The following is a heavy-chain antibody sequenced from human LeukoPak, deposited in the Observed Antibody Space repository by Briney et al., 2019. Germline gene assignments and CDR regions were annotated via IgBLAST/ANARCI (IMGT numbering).Heavy chain of an antibody. J-gene: IGHJ6*02. CDR2: IYIGGSI. Sequence: GGSLRLSCAASEFTVSSNHMSWVRQAPGKGLEWVSVIYIGGSIYYAASVKGRVTVSRDNSKNTLYLQMNGLRVEDTAVYYCAKADTIPRHPEYFYYALDVWGQGTTVTVSS. V-gene: IGHV3-66*01. D-gene: IGHD3-10*01. CDR1: EFTVSSNH. CDR3: AKADTIPRHPEYFYYALDV.